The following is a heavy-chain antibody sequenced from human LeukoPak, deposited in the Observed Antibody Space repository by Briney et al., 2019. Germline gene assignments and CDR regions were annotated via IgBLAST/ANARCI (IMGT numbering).Heavy chain of an antibody. CDR3: AKPSVRLAARPDYFDY. CDR2: IYSGGST. D-gene: IGHD6-6*01. Sequence: GGSLRLSCAASGFTVSSNYMSWVRQAPGKGLEWVSVIYSGGSTYYADSVKGRFTISRDNSKNTLYLQMNSLRAEDTAVYYCAKPSVRLAARPDYFDYWGQGTLVTVSS. CDR1: GFTVSSNY. J-gene: IGHJ4*02. V-gene: IGHV3-66*04.